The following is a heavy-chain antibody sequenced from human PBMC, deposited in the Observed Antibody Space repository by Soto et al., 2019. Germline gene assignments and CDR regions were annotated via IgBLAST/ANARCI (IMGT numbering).Heavy chain of an antibody. CDR3: ARSWIQLWLNY. V-gene: IGHV4-34*01. J-gene: IGHJ4*02. Sequence: SETLSLTCAVYGGSFSGYYWSWIRQTPGKGLEWIGEINHSGSTNYNPSLKSRVTISVDTSKNQFSLKLSSVTAADTAVYYCARSWIQLWLNYWGQGTLVTVSS. CDR1: GGSFSGYY. CDR2: INHSGST. D-gene: IGHD5-18*01.